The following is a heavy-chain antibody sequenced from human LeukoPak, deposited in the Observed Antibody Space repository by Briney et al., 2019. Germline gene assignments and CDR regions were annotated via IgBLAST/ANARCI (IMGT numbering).Heavy chain of an antibody. J-gene: IGHJ4*02. Sequence: ASVKVSCKASGYTFTSYGISWARQAPGQGLEWMGWISAYNGNTNYAQKLQGRVTMTTDTSTSTAYMELRSLRSDDTAVYYCARDPTLSGSYYGVFDYWGQGTLVTVSS. V-gene: IGHV1-18*01. CDR1: GYTFTSYG. CDR2: ISAYNGNT. CDR3: ARDPTLSGSYYGVFDY. D-gene: IGHD1-26*01.